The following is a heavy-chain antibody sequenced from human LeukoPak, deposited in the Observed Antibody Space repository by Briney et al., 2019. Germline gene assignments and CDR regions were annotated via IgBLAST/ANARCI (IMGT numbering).Heavy chain of an antibody. CDR3: AKGPYYYGSGGYADNYFDY. V-gene: IGHV3-23*01. J-gene: IGHJ4*02. CDR2: ITGSGRT. Sequence: GGSLRLSCAASGISFTSFAMTWVRQAPGKGLEWVSVITGSGRTFYAASVEGRFTISRDNSKNTLYLQMNSLRAEDTAVYYCAKGPYYYGSGGYADNYFDYWGQGTLVTVSS. D-gene: IGHD3-10*01. CDR1: GISFTSFA.